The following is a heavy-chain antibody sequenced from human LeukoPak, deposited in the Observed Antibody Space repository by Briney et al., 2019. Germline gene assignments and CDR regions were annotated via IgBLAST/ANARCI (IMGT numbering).Heavy chain of an antibody. V-gene: IGHV4-59*01. Sequence: PSETLSLTCTVSGGSISSYYWSWIRQPPGKGLEWIGYIYYSGSTNYNPSLKSRVTISVDTSKNQFSLKLSSVTAADTAVYYCARGDYYDSSGYGFWGQETLVTVSS. CDR3: ARGDYYDSSGYGF. CDR1: GGSISSYY. D-gene: IGHD3-22*01. CDR2: IYYSGST. J-gene: IGHJ4*02.